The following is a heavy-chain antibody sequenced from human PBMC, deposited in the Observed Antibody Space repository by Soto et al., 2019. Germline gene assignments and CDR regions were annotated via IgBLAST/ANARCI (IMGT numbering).Heavy chain of an antibody. CDR3: ARVSGYYYFDY. J-gene: IGHJ4*02. CDR2: INAGNGNT. D-gene: IGHD5-12*01. Sequence: QVQLVQSGAEVKKPGASVKVSCKASGYTITNYAMHWVRQAPGQRLEWMGGINAGNGNTKYSQKFQGRVTITRDTAASTAYMELSSLRSEDTAVYYCARVSGYYYFDYWGQGTLVTVSS. V-gene: IGHV1-3*01. CDR1: GYTITNYA.